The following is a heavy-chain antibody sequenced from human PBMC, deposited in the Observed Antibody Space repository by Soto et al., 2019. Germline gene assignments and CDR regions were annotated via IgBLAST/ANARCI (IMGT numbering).Heavy chain of an antibody. CDR1: GGSFSDYY. CDR2: INGSGGT. Sequence: QVQLQQWGAGLLKPSETLSLICTVYGGSFSDYYWSWIRKSPGKGLEWIGEINGSGGTNYNSSLKSRVPISLDTSKNQCSLNLTSVTAADPAVYYCAKLWRYWGQGTLVTGST. V-gene: IGHV4-34*01. J-gene: IGHJ4*02. CDR3: AKLWRY. D-gene: IGHD2-21*01.